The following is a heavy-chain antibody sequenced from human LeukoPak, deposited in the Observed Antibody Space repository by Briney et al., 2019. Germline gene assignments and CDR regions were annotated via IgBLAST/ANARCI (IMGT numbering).Heavy chain of an antibody. CDR3: ARVYCGGDCSTFQH. D-gene: IGHD2-21*02. CDR2: INHSGST. V-gene: IGHV4-34*01. Sequence: SETLSLTCAVYGGSFSGYYWSWIRQPPGKGLEWIGEINHSGSTNYNPSLKSRVTISVDTSKNQFSLKLSSVTAVDTAVYYCARVYCGGDCSTFQHWGQGTLVTVSS. CDR1: GGSFSGYY. J-gene: IGHJ1*01.